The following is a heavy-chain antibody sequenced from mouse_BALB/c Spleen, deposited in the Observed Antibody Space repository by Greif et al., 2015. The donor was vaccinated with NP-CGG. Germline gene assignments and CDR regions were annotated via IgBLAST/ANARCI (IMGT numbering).Heavy chain of an antibody. CDR3: ASDYYGSSSFAY. D-gene: IGHD1-1*01. Sequence: QVQLKQSGAELVRPGVSVKISCKGSGYTFTDYAMHWVKQSHAKSLEWIGVISTYYGDASYNQKFKGKATMTVDKSSSTAYMELARLTSEDSAIYYCASDYYGSSSFAYWGQGTLVTVSA. CDR2: ISTYYGDA. V-gene: IGHV1S137*01. CDR1: GYTFTDYA. J-gene: IGHJ3*01.